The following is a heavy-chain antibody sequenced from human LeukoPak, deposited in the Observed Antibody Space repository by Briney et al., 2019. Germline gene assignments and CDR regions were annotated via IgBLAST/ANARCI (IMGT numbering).Heavy chain of an antibody. J-gene: IGHJ5*02. CDR1: GGSISSSSYY. Sequence: SETLSLTCTVSGGSISSSSYYWSWIRQPPGKGLEWIGEINHSGSTNYNPSLKSRVTISVDTSKNQFSLKLSSVTAADTAVYYCARDGVLNWFDPWGQGTLVTVSS. D-gene: IGHD3-16*01. CDR3: ARDGVLNWFDP. V-gene: IGHV4-39*07. CDR2: INHSGST.